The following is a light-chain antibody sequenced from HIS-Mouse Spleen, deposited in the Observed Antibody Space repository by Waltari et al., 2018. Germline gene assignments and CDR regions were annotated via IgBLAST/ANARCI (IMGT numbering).Light chain of an antibody. V-gene: IGLV2-23*01. CDR3: CSYAGSSTWV. CDR2: DGS. J-gene: IGLJ3*02. Sequence: QSALTQPASVSGSPGQSITISCPGTSSDVGSYNLVAGYQQHPGKAPKLMIYDGSKRPSGVSNRFSCSKSGNTASLTISGLQAEDEADYYCCSYAGSSTWVFGGGTKLTVL. CDR1: SSDVGSYNL.